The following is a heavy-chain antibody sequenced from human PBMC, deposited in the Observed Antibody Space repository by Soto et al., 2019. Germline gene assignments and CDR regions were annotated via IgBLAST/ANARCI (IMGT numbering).Heavy chain of an antibody. CDR3: ARDTVGHFCSSTSCSPHTFDY. Sequence: GGSLRLSCAASGFTFSDYYMSLIRQAPGKGLEWVSYISSSSSYTNYADSVKGRFTISRDNAKNSLYLQMNSLRAEDTAVYYCARDTVGHFCSSTSCSPHTFDYWGQGTLVTVSS. D-gene: IGHD2-2*01. V-gene: IGHV3-11*06. J-gene: IGHJ4*02. CDR1: GFTFSDYY. CDR2: ISSSSSYT.